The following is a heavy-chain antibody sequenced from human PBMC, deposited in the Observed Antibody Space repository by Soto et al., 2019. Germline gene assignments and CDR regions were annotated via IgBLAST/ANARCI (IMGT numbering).Heavy chain of an antibody. D-gene: IGHD1-7*01. CDR3: AKGSGGNYPESRFFDY. V-gene: IGHV3-23*01. J-gene: IGHJ4*02. CDR1: GFTFSNYA. Sequence: EVQLLESGGGLVQPGGSLRLSCATSGFTFSNYAMTWVRQTPEKGLEWASTLSTTGGITLYADSVKGRFTVSRDNSKNTLYLQMDSLKVEDTAIYYCAKGSGGNYPESRFFDYWGQGTRVTVSS. CDR2: LSTTGGIT.